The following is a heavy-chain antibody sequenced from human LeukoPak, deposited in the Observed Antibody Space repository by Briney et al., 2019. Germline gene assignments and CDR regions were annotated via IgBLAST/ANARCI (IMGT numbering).Heavy chain of an antibody. CDR3: ARGGRSGYDSHY. CDR1: GYTFTGYY. V-gene: IGHV1-18*04. CDR2: ISPYNGNT. J-gene: IGHJ4*02. Sequence: ASVKVSCKASGYTFTGYYMHWVRQAPGQGLEWMGWISPYNGNTNYAQKLQGRVTMTTDTSTSTAYMELRSLRSDDTAVYYCARGGRSGYDSHYWGQGTLVTVSS. D-gene: IGHD5-12*01.